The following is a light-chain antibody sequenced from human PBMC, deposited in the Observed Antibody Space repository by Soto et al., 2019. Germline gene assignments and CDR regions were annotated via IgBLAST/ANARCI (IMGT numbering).Light chain of an antibody. CDR1: QSISSY. CDR3: QLSYITLWT. Sequence: DIQMTQSPSSLSASVGDRVTITCRASQSISSYLNWYQQKPGKAPKLLIYAASSLQSGVPSRFSGSGSGTDFTLTISSLQPADFATYYSQLSYITLWTFGQGTNVEIK. CDR2: AAS. V-gene: IGKV1-39*01. J-gene: IGKJ1*01.